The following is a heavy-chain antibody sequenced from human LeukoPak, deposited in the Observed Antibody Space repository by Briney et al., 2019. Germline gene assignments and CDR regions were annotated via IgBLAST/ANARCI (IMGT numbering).Heavy chain of an antibody. Sequence: ASVKVSCKASGYTFTNYNISWVRQAPGQGLEWMGWINTYKGDTLYAQKLQGRVTMTADTSTNTAYMELRSLRFDDTAVYYCAREFGHCYGDNCFYFFDTWGQGFRVTVSS. V-gene: IGHV1-18*01. CDR2: INTYKGDT. J-gene: IGHJ4*02. D-gene: IGHD4-23*01. CDR1: GYTFTNYN. CDR3: AREFGHCYGDNCFYFFDT.